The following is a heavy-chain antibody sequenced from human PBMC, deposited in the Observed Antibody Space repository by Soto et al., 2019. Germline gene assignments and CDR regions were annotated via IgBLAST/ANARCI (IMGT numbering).Heavy chain of an antibody. Sequence: ASVKVSCKASGYTFTGYYMHWVRQAPGQGLEWMGWINPNSGGTNYAQKFQGWVTMTRDTSISTTYMALSRLRSDDTAVYYCAREMYSSSSYYYCGMDVWGQGTTVTVSS. CDR1: GYTFTGYY. V-gene: IGHV1-2*04. CDR3: AREMYSSSSYYYCGMDV. D-gene: IGHD6-6*01. J-gene: IGHJ6*02. CDR2: INPNSGGT.